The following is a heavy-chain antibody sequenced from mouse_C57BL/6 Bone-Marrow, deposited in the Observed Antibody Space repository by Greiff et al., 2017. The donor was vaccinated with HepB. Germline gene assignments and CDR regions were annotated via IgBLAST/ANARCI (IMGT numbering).Heavy chain of an antibody. CDR2: IRLKSDNYAT. V-gene: IGHV6-3*01. D-gene: IGHD1-1*01. CDR3: TGRRYCGSNAMDY. Sequence: EVQLQESGGGLVQPGGSMKLSCVASGFTFSNYWMNWVRQSPEKGLEWVAQIRLKSDNYATHYAESVKGRFTISRDDSKSSVYLQMSNLRVEDTEIYYCTGRRYCGSNAMDYWGQGTSVTVSS. CDR1: GFTFSNYW. J-gene: IGHJ4*01.